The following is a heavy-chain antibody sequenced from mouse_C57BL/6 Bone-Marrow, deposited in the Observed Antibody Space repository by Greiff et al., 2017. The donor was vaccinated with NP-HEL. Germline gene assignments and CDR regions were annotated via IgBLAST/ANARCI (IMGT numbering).Heavy chain of an antibody. V-gene: IGHV14-4*01. Sequence: EVQGVESGAELVRPGASVKLSCTASGFNIKDDYMHWVKQRPEQGLEWIGWIDPENGDTEYASKFQGKATITADTSSNTAYLQLSSLTSEDTAVYYCTTLCPMDYWGQGTSVTVSS. CDR2: IDPENGDT. D-gene: IGHD6-5*01. J-gene: IGHJ4*01. CDR1: GFNIKDDY. CDR3: TTLCPMDY.